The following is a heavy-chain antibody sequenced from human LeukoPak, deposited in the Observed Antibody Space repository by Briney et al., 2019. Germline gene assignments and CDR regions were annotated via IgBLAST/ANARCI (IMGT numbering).Heavy chain of an antibody. CDR1: GDSVSSNSAA. Sequence: SQTLSLTCAISGDSVSSNSAAWNWIRQSPSRGLEWLGRTYYGSKWYNDYAVSVKSRITINPDTYKNQFSLQLNSVTPEDTAVYYCAREHRGSSGWYRYFDYWGQGTLVTVSS. CDR3: AREHRGSSGWYRYFDY. V-gene: IGHV6-1*01. CDR2: TYYGSKWYN. J-gene: IGHJ4*02. D-gene: IGHD6-19*01.